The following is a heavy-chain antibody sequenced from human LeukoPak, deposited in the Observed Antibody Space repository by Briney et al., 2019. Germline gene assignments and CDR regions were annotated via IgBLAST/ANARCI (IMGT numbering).Heavy chain of an antibody. CDR1: GYTFTIYG. CDR2: ISAYNGNT. J-gene: IGHJ4*02. D-gene: IGHD3-9*01. Sequence: ASVKVSCKASGYTFTIYGINWVRQATGQGLEWMGWISAYNGNTNYAQKLQGRVTMTTDTSTSTAYMELRSLGSDDTAVYYCARVLDYDILTGYYWGQGTLVTVSS. V-gene: IGHV1-18*01. CDR3: ARVLDYDILTGYY.